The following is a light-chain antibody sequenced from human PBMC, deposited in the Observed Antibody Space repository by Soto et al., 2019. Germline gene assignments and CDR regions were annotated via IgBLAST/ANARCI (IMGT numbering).Light chain of an antibody. Sequence: DIVMIQSPLSLPVTPGEPASISCRSSQSLLHGNGDNYLDWYLQKPGQSPQLLIYLGSNRASGVPDRFSGSGSGTLFTLKISRVEAEDVGVYYCMQALQTPLTFGGGTKV. J-gene: IGKJ4*01. CDR2: LGS. V-gene: IGKV2-28*01. CDR3: MQALQTPLT. CDR1: QSLLHGNGDNY.